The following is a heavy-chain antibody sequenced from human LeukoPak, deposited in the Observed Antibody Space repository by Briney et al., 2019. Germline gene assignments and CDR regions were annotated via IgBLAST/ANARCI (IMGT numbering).Heavy chain of an antibody. Sequence: GGSLRLSCAASGFPFADYGMNWVRQVPGKGLEWVSGINWNGGSTGYADSVKGRFTISRDNAKNSLYLQMNSLRAEDTALYYCARDIVLIAVAVRGSFDIWGQGTMVTVSS. CDR3: ARDIVLIAVAVRGSFDI. V-gene: IGHV3-20*04. CDR1: GFPFADYG. J-gene: IGHJ3*02. D-gene: IGHD6-19*01. CDR2: INWNGGST.